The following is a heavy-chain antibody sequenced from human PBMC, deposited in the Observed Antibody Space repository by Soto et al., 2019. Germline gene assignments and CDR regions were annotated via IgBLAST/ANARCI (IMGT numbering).Heavy chain of an antibody. CDR1: GYTFTSYG. CDR2: ISAYNGNT. D-gene: IGHD2-2*01. V-gene: IGHV1-18*01. CDR3: ARVPHGGCSSTSCDPSFDY. Sequence: ASVKVSCKASGYTFTSYGISWVRQAPGQGLEWMGWISAYNGNTNYAQKLQGRVTMTTDTSTSTAYMELRSLRSDDTAVYYCARVPHGGCSSTSCDPSFDYWGQGTLVTVSS. J-gene: IGHJ4*02.